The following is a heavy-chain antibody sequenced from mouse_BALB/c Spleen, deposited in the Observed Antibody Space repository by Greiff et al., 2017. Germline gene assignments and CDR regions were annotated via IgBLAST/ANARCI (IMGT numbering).Heavy chain of an antibody. Sequence: QVQLQQSGAELVRPGVSVKISCKGSGYTFTDYAMHWVKQSHAKSLEWIGVISTYYGDASYNQKFKGKATMTVDKSSSTAYMELARLTSEDSAIYYCARDDVDAMDYWGQGTSVTVSS. V-gene: IGHV1S137*01. CDR1: GYTFTDYA. CDR2: ISTYYGDA. CDR3: ARDDVDAMDY. D-gene: IGHD2-12*01. J-gene: IGHJ4*01.